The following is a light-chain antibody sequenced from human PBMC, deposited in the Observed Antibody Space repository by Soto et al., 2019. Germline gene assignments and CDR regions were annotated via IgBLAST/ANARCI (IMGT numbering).Light chain of an antibody. CDR2: EVR. CDR3: CSFTTMSTYV. Sequence: QSVLTQPASVSGSPRQSITISCAGSSIDIGTYNYVSWYQQRPGKAPKLMIYEVRNRPSGVSNRFSGSKSGNTASLTISGLQAEDEADYYCCSFTTMSTYVFGTGTKVTVL. CDR1: SIDIGTYNY. J-gene: IGLJ1*01. V-gene: IGLV2-14*01.